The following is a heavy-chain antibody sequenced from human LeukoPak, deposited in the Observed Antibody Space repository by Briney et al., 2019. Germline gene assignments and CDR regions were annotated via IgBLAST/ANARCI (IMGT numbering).Heavy chain of an antibody. CDR2: ISWDGGTT. V-gene: IGHV3-43*01. CDR1: GFTFDDYT. Sequence: PGGSLRLSCAASGFTFDDYTMYWVRQAPGKGLEWVSLISWDGGTTYYADSVKGRFTISRDNSKNSLYLQMSSLRTEDTALYYCAKEMVVAAALDYWGQGTRVTVSS. D-gene: IGHD2-15*01. CDR3: AKEMVVAAALDY. J-gene: IGHJ4*02.